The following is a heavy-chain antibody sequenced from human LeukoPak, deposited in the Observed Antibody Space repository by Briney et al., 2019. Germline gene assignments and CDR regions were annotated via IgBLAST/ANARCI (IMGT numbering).Heavy chain of an antibody. CDR2: IYYSGST. CDR1: GDSISSYY. J-gene: IGHJ6*02. CDR3: ARGSDILTGFPDYYGMDV. Sequence: RTSETLSLTCTVSGDSISSYYWSWIRQPPGKGLEWIGYIYYSGSTNYNPSLKSRVTISVDTSKNQFSLKLSSVTAADTAVYYCARGSDILTGFPDYYGMDVWGQGTTVTVSS. D-gene: IGHD3-9*01. V-gene: IGHV4-59*01.